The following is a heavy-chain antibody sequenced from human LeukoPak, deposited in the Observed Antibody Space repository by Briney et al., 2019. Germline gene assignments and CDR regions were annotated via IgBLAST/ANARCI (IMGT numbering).Heavy chain of an antibody. CDR2: VHLDGRT. CDR3: AREGGFYRPLDY. D-gene: IGHD3-3*01. Sequence: PSGTLSLTRAVSRGSLSSANWWTWFGQPPGKGLEWSGEVHLDGRTNYNRSLNGRLTMSVDLYENHISLKLTSVTAADTAVYYCAREGGFYRPLDYSGQGTLVTVSS. J-gene: IGHJ4*02. V-gene: IGHV4-4*02. CDR1: RGSLSSANW.